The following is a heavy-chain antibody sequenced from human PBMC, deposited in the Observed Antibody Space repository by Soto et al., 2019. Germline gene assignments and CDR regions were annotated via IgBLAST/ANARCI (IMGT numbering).Heavy chain of an antibody. V-gene: IGHV3-15*01. Sequence: GGSLRLSCAASGFTFSNAWMSWVRQAPGKGLEWVGHIKSKTDGGTTDYAAPVKGRFTISRDDSKNTLYLQMNSLNTEDTAVYYCTTGTWIQLWLPDLWGQGTLVPVAS. D-gene: IGHD5-18*01. CDR1: GFTFSNAW. CDR2: IKSKTDGGTT. J-gene: IGHJ5*02. CDR3: TTGTWIQLWLPDL.